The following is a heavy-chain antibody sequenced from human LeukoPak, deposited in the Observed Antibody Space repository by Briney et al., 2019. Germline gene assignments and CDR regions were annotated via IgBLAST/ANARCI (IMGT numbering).Heavy chain of an antibody. CDR2: ISYDGSNK. J-gene: IGHJ4*02. V-gene: IGHV3-30*03. CDR3: ARPRYSSSWYKVLFDY. D-gene: IGHD6-13*01. CDR1: GFTFSSYG. Sequence: PGGSLRLSRAASGFTFSSYGMHWVRQAPGKGLQWVAVISYDGSNKYYADSVKGRFTISRDNSKNTLYLQMNSLRAEDTAVYYCARPRYSSSWYKVLFDYWGQGTLVTVSS.